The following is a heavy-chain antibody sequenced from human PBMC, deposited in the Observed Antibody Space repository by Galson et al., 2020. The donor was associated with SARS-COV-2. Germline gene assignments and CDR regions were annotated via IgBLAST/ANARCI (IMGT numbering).Heavy chain of an antibody. CDR2: IFQSGST. D-gene: IGHD1-1*01. J-gene: IGHJ3*02. CDR1: DRSFSDYW. V-gene: IGHV4-34*12. CDR3: ARHRTGARGFDI. Sequence: SETLSLTCAVYDRSFSDYWWSWIRQPPGKGLEWMGEIFQSGSTTYNPSLKSRVTISMDTSKNQVSLKLSSVTAADTAVYYCARHRTGARGFDIWGQGTVVTVSS.